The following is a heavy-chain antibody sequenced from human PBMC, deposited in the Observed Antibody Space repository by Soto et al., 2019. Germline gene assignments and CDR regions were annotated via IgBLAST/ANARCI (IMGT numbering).Heavy chain of an antibody. Sequence: QVQLVQSGAEVKKPGASVKVSCKASGYTFTNSDINWVRQAPGQGLEWMGWMNPDSGHAAYAQKFQGRVTLTTSTSTATVDREMRSLGSEDTAVYYCARRPHCSGGICYYGLDNWGQGTLVTVSS. J-gene: IGHJ4*02. CDR1: GYTFTNSD. CDR3: ARRPHCSGGICYYGLDN. CDR2: MNPDSGHA. D-gene: IGHD2-15*01. V-gene: IGHV1-8*01.